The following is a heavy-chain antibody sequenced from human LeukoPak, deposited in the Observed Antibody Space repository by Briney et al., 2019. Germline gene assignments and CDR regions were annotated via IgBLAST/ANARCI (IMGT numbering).Heavy chain of an antibody. CDR1: GFTFSRYW. J-gene: IGHJ4*02. D-gene: IGHD1-20*01. V-gene: IGHV3-7*01. CDR3: ARLLVYNSGGEAFDH. CDR2: IKQDGSEK. Sequence: GGSLRLSCAASGFTFSRYWMSSVRQAPGKGLEWVANIKQDGSEKYYVDSVKGRFTISRDNAKNSLYLQMNSLRAEDTAVYYCARLLVYNSGGEAFDHWGQGTLVTVSS.